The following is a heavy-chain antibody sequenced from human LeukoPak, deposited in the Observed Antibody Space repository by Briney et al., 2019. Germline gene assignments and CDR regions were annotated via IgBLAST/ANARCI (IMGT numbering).Heavy chain of an antibody. CDR3: AKASVTTAVLFDS. CDR2: MSNTGIT. V-gene: IGHV4-59*01. D-gene: IGHD4-23*01. Sequence: SETLSLTCTVSSGSISSYFWNWIRQPPGQRLQWIGYMSNTGITKYNPSLKSRVTISADTSKNQFSLNLDSVTAADTAVYYCAKASVTTAVLFDSWGQGTLVAVSS. CDR1: SGSISSYF. J-gene: IGHJ4*02.